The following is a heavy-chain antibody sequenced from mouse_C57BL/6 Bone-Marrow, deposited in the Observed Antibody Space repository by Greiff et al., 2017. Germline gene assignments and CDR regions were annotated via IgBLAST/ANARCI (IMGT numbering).Heavy chain of an antibody. CDR2: IHPNSGST. CDR3: AKLRRSWYFDV. D-gene: IGHD1-1*01. J-gene: IGHJ1*03. Sequence: QVQLQQPGAELVKPGASVKLSCKASGYTFTSYWMHWVKQRPGQGLEWIGMIHPNSGSTNYNEKFKSKATLTVDKSSSTAYMQLSSLTSEDSAVYYCAKLRRSWYFDVWGTGTTVTVSS. V-gene: IGHV1-64*01. CDR1: GYTFTSYW.